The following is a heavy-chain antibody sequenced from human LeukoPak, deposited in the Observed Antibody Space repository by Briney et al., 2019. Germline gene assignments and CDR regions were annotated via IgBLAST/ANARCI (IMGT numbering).Heavy chain of an antibody. CDR2: IWYDGSNK. CDR1: GFTFSSYG. D-gene: IGHD1-7*01. CDR3: AKDKAGTTTGYYYYGMDV. J-gene: IGHJ6*02. Sequence: GGSLRLSCAASGFTFSSYGMHWVRQAPGKGLEWVAVIWYDGSNKYYADSVKGRFTISRDNSKNTLYLQMNSLRAEDTAVYYCAKDKAGTTTGYYYYGMDVWGQGTTVTVSS. V-gene: IGHV3-30*02.